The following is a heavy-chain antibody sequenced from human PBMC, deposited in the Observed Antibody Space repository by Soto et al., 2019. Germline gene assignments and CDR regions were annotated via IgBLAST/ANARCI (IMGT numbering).Heavy chain of an antibody. J-gene: IGHJ3*02. CDR3: VRALSDGVVVVAADSFDI. V-gene: IGHV4-31*03. CDR1: GGSISSGGYY. CDR2: IYYSGST. Sequence: QVQLQESGPGLVKPSQTLSLTCTVSGGSISSGGYYWSWIRQHPGKGLEWIGYIYYSGSTYYNPSLKSRVTISVDTSKNQFSLKLSSVTAADTAVYYCVRALSDGVVVVAADSFDIWGQGTMVTVSS. D-gene: IGHD2-15*01.